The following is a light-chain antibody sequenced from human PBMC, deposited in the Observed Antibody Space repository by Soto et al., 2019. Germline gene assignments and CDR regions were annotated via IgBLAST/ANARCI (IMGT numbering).Light chain of an antibody. Sequence: QSALTQPASVSGSPGQSIAISCTGTTSDVGGYNHVSWYQQHPGKAPKLMIYEVSDRPSGVPNRFSGSKSGSTASLTISGLQAEDAADYYCSSYTSSRAWVFGGGTKLTVL. CDR2: EVS. CDR3: SSYTSSRAWV. J-gene: IGLJ3*02. V-gene: IGLV2-14*01. CDR1: TSDVGGYNH.